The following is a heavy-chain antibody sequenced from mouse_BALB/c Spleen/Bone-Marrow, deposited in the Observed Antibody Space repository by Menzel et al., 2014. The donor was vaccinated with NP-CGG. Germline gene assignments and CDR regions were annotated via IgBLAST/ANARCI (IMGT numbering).Heavy chain of an antibody. CDR1: GFNIEDTY. J-gene: IGHJ1*01. V-gene: IGHV14-3*02. D-gene: IGHD1-1*01. CDR3: ARYDYGWYFYV. CDR2: IDPANGNT. Sequence: VQLQQSGAELVKPGASVKLSCTASGFNIEDTYMHWVKQRPEQGLEWIGRIDPANGNTKYDPKFQGKATITADTSSNTAYLQLSSLTSEDTAVYYCARYDYGWYFYVWGAGTTVTVSS.